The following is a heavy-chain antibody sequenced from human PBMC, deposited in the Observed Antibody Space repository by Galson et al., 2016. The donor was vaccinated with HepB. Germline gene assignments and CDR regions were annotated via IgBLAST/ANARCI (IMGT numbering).Heavy chain of an antibody. CDR2: ISYDGINK. V-gene: IGHV3-30*04. CDR1: GFTFSSYA. CDR3: ARRRAPGRMAAGFDY. D-gene: IGHD6-25*01. J-gene: IGHJ4*02. Sequence: SLRLSCAASGFTFSSYAMHWVRQPPGKGLEWVAVISYDGINKYYVDSVNGRFTISRDNSKNTLFLQMNSLRPEDTAVYYCARRRAPGRMAAGFDYWGQGTLVTVSS.